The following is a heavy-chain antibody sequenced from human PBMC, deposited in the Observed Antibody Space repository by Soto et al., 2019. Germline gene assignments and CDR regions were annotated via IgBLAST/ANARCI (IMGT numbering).Heavy chain of an antibody. CDR1: GYSISSGYY. V-gene: IGHV4-38-2*01. CDR3: ARGRDYYDSY. D-gene: IGHD3-22*01. J-gene: IGHJ4*02. CDR2: IYHSGST. Sequence: KPSETLSLTCAVSGYSISSGYYWGWIRQPPGKGLEWIGSIYHSGSTYYNPSLKSRVTISVDTSKNQFSLKLSSVTAADTAVYYCARGRDYYDSYWGQGTLVTVSS.